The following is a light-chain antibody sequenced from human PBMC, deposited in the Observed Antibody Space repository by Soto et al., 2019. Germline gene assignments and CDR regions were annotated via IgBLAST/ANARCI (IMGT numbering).Light chain of an antibody. J-gene: IGKJ3*01. CDR2: EIS. Sequence: DIQMTQSPSSLSASAGDRVTITCRASQGVRSSLDWYQQKPGKAPKRLMYEISSWQSGVPSRFSDSGYGTEFTLTISSLQPEDFATYYCLQHNSYPFTFGPGTKVDIK. CDR1: QGVRSS. V-gene: IGKV1-17*01. CDR3: LQHNSYPFT.